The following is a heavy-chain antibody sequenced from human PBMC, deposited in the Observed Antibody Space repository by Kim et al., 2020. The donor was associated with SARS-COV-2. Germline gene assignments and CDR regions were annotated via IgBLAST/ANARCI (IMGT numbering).Heavy chain of an antibody. Sequence: GTTDYAAPVKGRFTISRDDSKNTLYLQMNSLKTEDTAVYYCTTDPGINQAWGQGTLVTVSS. D-gene: IGHD6-13*01. CDR3: TTDPGINQA. CDR2: GTT. V-gene: IGHV3-15*01. J-gene: IGHJ5*02.